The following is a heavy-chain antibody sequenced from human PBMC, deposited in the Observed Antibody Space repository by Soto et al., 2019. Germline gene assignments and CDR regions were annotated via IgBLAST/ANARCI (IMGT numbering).Heavy chain of an antibody. CDR1: GYSFTSYW. D-gene: IGHD3-22*01. J-gene: IGHJ6*02. Sequence: PGESLKISCKGSGYSFTSYWISWVRQMPGKGLEWMGRIDPSDSYTNYSPSFQGHVTISADKYISTAYLQWSSLKASDTAMYYCARSYYSDSSGYYHYYYGMDVWGQGTTVTVSS. CDR3: ARSYYSDSSGYYHYYYGMDV. CDR2: IDPSDSYT. V-gene: IGHV5-10-1*01.